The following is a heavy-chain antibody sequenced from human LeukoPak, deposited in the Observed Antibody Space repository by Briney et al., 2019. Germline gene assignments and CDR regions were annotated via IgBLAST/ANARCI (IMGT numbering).Heavy chain of an antibody. CDR3: AKGSNTWPSLFDY. CDR1: GFSFEDYT. CDR2: ISWDGTRT. J-gene: IGHJ4*02. V-gene: IGHV3-43*01. Sequence: GGSLRLSCAASGFSFEDYTMHWVRQGPGKGLEWVSLISWDGTRTNYTDSLKGRFAISRDNSKHSPYMQMDSLRTEDTALYYCAKGSNTWPSLFDYWGQGALVTVSS.